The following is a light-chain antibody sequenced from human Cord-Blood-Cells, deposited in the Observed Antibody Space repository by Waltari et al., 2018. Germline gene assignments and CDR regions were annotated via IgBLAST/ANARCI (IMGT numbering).Light chain of an antibody. Sequence: EIVLTQSPATLSLSPGERATLSCRASQSVSSYLAWYQQKPGQAPRLLIYDASNRATGIPARFRGSGSGTDCTLTTSSLEPEDFAGYYCQQRSNWPLFGQGTKLEIK. CDR3: QQRSNWPL. CDR1: QSVSSY. V-gene: IGKV3-11*01. J-gene: IGKJ2*01. CDR2: DAS.